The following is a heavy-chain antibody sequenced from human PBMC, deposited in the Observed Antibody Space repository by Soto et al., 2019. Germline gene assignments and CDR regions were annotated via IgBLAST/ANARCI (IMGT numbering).Heavy chain of an antibody. Sequence: SGPTLVNPTQTLTLTCTFSGFSLSTSGVGVGWIRQPPGKALEWLALIYWDDDKRYSPSLKSRLTITKDTSKNQVVLTMTNMDPVDTAIFYCAPTYYYDSSGPYGMDVWGQGTTVTVSS. D-gene: IGHD3-22*01. CDR1: GFSLSTSGVG. J-gene: IGHJ6*02. CDR3: APTYYYDSSGPYGMDV. CDR2: IYWDDDK. V-gene: IGHV2-5*02.